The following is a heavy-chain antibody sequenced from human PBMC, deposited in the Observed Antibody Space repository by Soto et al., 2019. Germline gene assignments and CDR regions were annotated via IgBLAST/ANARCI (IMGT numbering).Heavy chain of an antibody. Sequence: QVQLVPSGAEVKKPGASVKVSCKASGYTSVSYGISWVRQAAGQGLEWMGWNSAYNGNTNYAQKFQGKVTMTTDTSTSTAYMELRSLRSDDTAVYYCARMRDRSNDYWGQGTLVTVSS. V-gene: IGHV1-18*01. CDR2: NSAYNGNT. CDR3: ARMRDRSNDY. CDR1: GYTSVSYG. J-gene: IGHJ4*02. D-gene: IGHD4-4*01.